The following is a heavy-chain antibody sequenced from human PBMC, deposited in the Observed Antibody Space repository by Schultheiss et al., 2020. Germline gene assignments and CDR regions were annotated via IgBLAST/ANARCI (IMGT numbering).Heavy chain of an antibody. J-gene: IGHJ4*02. CDR1: GGSISSSNW. CDR2: INHSGST. CDR3: ASSYGHRGRFDY. V-gene: IGHV4-4*02. D-gene: IGHD3-10*01. Sequence: SETLSLTCTVSGGSISSSNWWSWVRQPPGKGLEWIGEINHSGSTNYNPSLKSRVTISVDTSKNQFSLKLSSVTAADTAVYYCASSYGHRGRFDYWGQGTLVTVSS.